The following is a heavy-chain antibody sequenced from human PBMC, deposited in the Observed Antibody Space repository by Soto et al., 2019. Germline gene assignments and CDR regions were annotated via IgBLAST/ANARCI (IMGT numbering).Heavy chain of an antibody. CDR3: ARGYNWNLREGNNWFDP. V-gene: IGHV4-30-2*01. Sequence: QLQLQESGSGLVKPSQTLSLTCVVSGGSISSGGYSWSWIRQPPGKGLEWIGYIYHSGSNYYNPSLKSRVTISVDRSKNQFSLKLSSVTAADTAVYYCARGYNWNLREGNNWFDPWGQGTLVTVSS. CDR2: IYHSGSN. CDR1: GGSISSGGYS. D-gene: IGHD1-20*01. J-gene: IGHJ5*02.